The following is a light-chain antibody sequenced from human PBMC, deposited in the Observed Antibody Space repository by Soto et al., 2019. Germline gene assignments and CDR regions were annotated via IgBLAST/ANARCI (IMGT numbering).Light chain of an antibody. Sequence: EIVMTQSPATLSVSPGERGTLSCRASQSVSSNLAWYQQKPGQAPRLLIYGASTRATGIPARFSGSGSGTELTLTISSQQSEDFAVYYCQQYNNWPRTFGQGTKVEIK. J-gene: IGKJ1*01. V-gene: IGKV3-15*01. CDR3: QQYNNWPRT. CDR2: GAS. CDR1: QSVSSN.